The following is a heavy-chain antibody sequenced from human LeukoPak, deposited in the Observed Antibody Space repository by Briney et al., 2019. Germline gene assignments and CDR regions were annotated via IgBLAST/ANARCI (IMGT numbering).Heavy chain of an antibody. D-gene: IGHD5-18*01. CDR2: INARGFIT. J-gene: IGHJ4*02. CDR1: GFTFNTLA. Sequence: QPGGSLGLSCAASGFTFNTLAMSWVRQAPGKGLEWVSAINARGFITYYADSVKGRFTISRDNSKNTLFLQMNSLSVEDTATYYCVNHITAMIRGCLDHWGQGILVSVFS. V-gene: IGHV3-23*01. CDR3: VNHITAMIRGCLDH.